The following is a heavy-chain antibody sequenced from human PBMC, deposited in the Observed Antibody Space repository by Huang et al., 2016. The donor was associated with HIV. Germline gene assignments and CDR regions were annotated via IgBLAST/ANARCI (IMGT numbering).Heavy chain of an antibody. CDR1: GFNFSSFG. CDR2: IRDEGSKT. D-gene: IGHD2-8*02. Sequence: QVQLVESGGGAVQPGGSLRLSCTATGFNFSSFGRHWVRQGPGQGLDWLTFIRDEGSKTTYTDAVKGRFTISRDNSDNPLYLQMNTLTSDDTALYYCAKEEKQFCTGGSCHSSNIDSWGQGTLVTVSS. J-gene: IGHJ4*02. V-gene: IGHV3-30*02. CDR3: AKEEKQFCTGGSCHSSNIDS.